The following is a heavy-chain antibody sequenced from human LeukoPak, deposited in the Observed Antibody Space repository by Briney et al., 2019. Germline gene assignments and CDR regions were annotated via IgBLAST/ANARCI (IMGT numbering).Heavy chain of an antibody. D-gene: IGHD1-26*01. CDR1: GGSCSGYY. V-gene: IGHV4-34*01. CDR2: INHSGST. CDR3: ARHDPYSGIDY. J-gene: IGHJ4*02. Sequence: PSETLSLTCAVYGGSCSGYYWSWIRQPPGKGLEWIGEINHSGSTNYNLSLKSRVTISVDTSKNQFSLKLSSVTDADTAVYYCARHDPYSGIDYWGQGTLVTVSS.